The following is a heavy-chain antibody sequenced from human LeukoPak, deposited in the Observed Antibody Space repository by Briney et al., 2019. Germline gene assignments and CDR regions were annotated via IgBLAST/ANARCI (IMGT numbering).Heavy chain of an antibody. CDR2: ISSSSSII. Sequence: PGGSLRLSCAASGFTFSSYEMNWVRQAPGKGLEWVSYISSSSSIIYYADSVKGRFTISRDNAQNSLSLQMNNLSADDTAVYYCARLGATSSGKYYFDSWGQGTLVTVSS. J-gene: IGHJ4*02. CDR1: GFTFSSYE. D-gene: IGHD6-25*01. V-gene: IGHV3-48*03. CDR3: ARLGATSSGKYYFDS.